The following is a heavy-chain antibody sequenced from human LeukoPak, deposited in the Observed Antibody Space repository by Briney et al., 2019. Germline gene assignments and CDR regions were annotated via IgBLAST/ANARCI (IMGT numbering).Heavy chain of an antibody. J-gene: IGHJ6*02. CDR3: ARDYYYYYGMDV. CDR1: GGTFSSYA. V-gene: IGHV1-69*01. Sequence: SVKVSCKASGGTFSSYAISWVRQAPGQGLEWMGGIIPIFGTANYAQKFQGRVTITADESTSTAYMELSSLRSEDTAVYYCARDYYYYYGMDVWGQGTTVTVSS. CDR2: IIPIFGTA.